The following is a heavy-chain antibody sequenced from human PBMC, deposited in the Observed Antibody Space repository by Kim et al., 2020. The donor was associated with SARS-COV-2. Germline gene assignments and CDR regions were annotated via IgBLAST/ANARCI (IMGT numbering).Heavy chain of an antibody. Sequence: ASVKVSCKASGYSLSNYYMNWVRRAPGQGFEWMGVFIPVVGSTTYAEKFQGRVTMTTDMSTNTAYMELSSLTSADTAVYFCARATAAVPYSPYSSSSGQ. V-gene: IGHV1-46*01. CDR2: FIPVVGST. D-gene: IGHD2-15*01. CDR1: GYSLSNYY. CDR3: ARATAAVPYSPYSSS. J-gene: IGHJ5*01.